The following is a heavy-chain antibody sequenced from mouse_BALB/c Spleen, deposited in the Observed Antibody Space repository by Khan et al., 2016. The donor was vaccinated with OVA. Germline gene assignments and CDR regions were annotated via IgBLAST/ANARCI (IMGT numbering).Heavy chain of an antibody. J-gene: IGHJ3*01. D-gene: IGHD4-1*01. CDR2: ISSDGSYT. CDR1: GFTFSNYG. CDR3: TSHVTGSFAY. Sequence: EVQRVESGGDLVKPGGSLKLSCAASGFTFSNYGMSWVRQTPDKRLEWVATISSDGSYTYYPDSVKGRFTISRNNAKNTLYLQMTSLRSEDTAMFYCTSHVTGSFAYWGQGTLVTVSA. V-gene: IGHV5-6*01.